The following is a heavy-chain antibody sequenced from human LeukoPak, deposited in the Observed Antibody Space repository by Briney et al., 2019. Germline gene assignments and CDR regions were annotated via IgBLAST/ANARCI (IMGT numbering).Heavy chain of an antibody. J-gene: IGHJ6*02. D-gene: IGHD1-14*01. Sequence: PGGTLRLSCAASGFTFSSYAMHRVRQAPGKALEWVTVISYDGSNKYYADSVKGRFTISRDNSKNTLYLQMNSLRAEDTAVYYCARKVGLGRYYAMDVWGQGTTVTVSS. CDR2: ISYDGSNK. CDR3: ARKVGLGRYYAMDV. V-gene: IGHV3-30-3*01. CDR1: GFTFSSYA.